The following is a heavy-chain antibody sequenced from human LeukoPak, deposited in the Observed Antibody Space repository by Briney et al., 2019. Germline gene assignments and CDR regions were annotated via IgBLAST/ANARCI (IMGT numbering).Heavy chain of an antibody. Sequence: RRASAKVSCKASGYTFTSYGISWVRQAPGQGLEWMGWISANDGNTDYPQKLQGRVTMTTDTSTSTAYMELRSLRSDDTAVYYCARESHVTREDYWGQGTLVTVSS. CDR1: GYTFTSYG. CDR3: ARESHVTREDY. V-gene: IGHV1-18*01. D-gene: IGHD3-10*01. J-gene: IGHJ4*02. CDR2: ISANDGNT.